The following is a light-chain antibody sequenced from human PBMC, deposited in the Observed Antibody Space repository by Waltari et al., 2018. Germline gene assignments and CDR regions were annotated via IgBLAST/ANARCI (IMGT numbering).Light chain of an antibody. Sequence: SYELTQPPSVSASPGQTASIPCSGDNLGNQYASWYQQKPGQSPVLVIYQDTKRPSVIPERFSGSSSGDTATLTISGTQTMDEADYFCQAWDNYTAIFGGGTKLTVL. CDR3: QAWDNYTAI. J-gene: IGLJ2*01. CDR1: NLGNQY. CDR2: QDT. V-gene: IGLV3-1*01.